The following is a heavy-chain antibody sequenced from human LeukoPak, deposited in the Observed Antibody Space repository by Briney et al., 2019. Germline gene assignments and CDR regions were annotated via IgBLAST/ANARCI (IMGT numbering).Heavy chain of an antibody. CDR1: GFSFTDAW. CDR2: IESKTDGETT. Sequence: GGSHRLSCVGSGFSFTDAWMSWVRQIPGKGLEWVGRIESKTDGETTDYATPVKDRFIISRDDSTNTLYLQMNSLKSEDTAVYYCSTYGSGRKFDYWGQGTLVTVSS. D-gene: IGHD3-10*01. J-gene: IGHJ4*02. CDR3: STYGSGRKFDY. V-gene: IGHV3-15*04.